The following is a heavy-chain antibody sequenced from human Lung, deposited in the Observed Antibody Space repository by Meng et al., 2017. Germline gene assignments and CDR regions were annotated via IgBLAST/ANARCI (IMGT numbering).Heavy chain of an antibody. Sequence: QQGGAGPFRPAGTLSSTCVGPGGSFSDYYWSWIRQPPGKGLEWIGEINHSGSTNYNPSLESRATISVDTSQNNLSLKLSSVTAADSAVYYCARGPTTMAHDFDYWGQGTLVTVSS. CDR3: ARGPTTMAHDFDY. CDR2: INHSGST. D-gene: IGHD4-11*01. V-gene: IGHV4-34*01. CDR1: GGSFSDYY. J-gene: IGHJ4*02.